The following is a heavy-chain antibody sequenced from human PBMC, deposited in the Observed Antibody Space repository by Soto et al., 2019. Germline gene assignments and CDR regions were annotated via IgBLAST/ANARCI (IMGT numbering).Heavy chain of an antibody. V-gene: IGHV1-18*01. CDR1: GYTFTSYC. CDR3: ARDSYYDFWSGLNYYGMDV. CDR2: ISAYNGNT. D-gene: IGHD3-3*01. Sequence: VASVEVCCKASGYTFTSYCISWVRQAPGQGLEWMGWISAYNGNTNYAQKLQGRVTMTTDTSTSTAYMELRSLRSDDTAVYYCARDSYYDFWSGLNYYGMDVWGQGTTVTVSS. J-gene: IGHJ6*02.